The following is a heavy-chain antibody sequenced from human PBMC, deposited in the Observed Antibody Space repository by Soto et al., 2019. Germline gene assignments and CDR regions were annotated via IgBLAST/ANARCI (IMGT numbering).Heavy chain of an antibody. CDR1: GDSVSSDITS. Sequence: QGQLQQSGPGLVKPSQTLSLTCAISGDSVSSDITSWNWIRQSPSRGLEWLGRTYYRSKWFHDYAASVKSRITINTDTSKNHSSLELNSMTPEDTAVYYCASGNALDVWGQGTVVTVSS. V-gene: IGHV6-1*01. J-gene: IGHJ3*01. CDR2: TYYRSKWFH. CDR3: ASGNALDV.